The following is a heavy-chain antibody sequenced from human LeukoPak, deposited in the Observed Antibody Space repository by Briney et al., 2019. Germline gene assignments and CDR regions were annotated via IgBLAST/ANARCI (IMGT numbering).Heavy chain of an antibody. J-gene: IGHJ4*02. V-gene: IGHV1-46*01. CDR2: INPSGGST. Sequence: GASVKVSCKASGYTFTSYYMHWVRQAPGQGLEWMGIINPSGGSTSYAQKFQGRVTMTRDSSITTAYMELSGLRSDDTAVYYCARGTTTYSLDYWGQGTLVTVSS. D-gene: IGHD1-1*01. CDR3: ARGTTTYSLDY. CDR1: GYTFTSYY.